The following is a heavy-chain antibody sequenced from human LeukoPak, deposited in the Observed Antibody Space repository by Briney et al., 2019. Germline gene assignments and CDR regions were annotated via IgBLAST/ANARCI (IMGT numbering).Heavy chain of an antibody. CDR1: GYSFTSYW. CDR3: ARGSIAARPSDWFDP. J-gene: IGHJ5*02. V-gene: IGHV5-51*01. CDR2: IYPGDSDT. Sequence: GESLKISCKGSGYSFTSYWTGWVRQMPGKGLEWMGIIYPGDSDTRYSPSFQGQVTISADKSISTAYLQWSSLKASDTAMYYCARGSIAARPSDWFDPWGQGTLVTVSS. D-gene: IGHD6-6*01.